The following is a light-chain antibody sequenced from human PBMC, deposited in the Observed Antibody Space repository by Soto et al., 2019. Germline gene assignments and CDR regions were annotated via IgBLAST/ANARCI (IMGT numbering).Light chain of an antibody. CDR3: CSYAGSNTYV. CDR2: EGS. Sequence: QPALTQPASVSGSPGQSITISCTGTSSDVGSYNLVSWYQQHPGKAPKVMIYEGSKRPSGVSNRFSGSKSGNTASLTISGLQAEDEADYYCCSYAGSNTYVFGTGTKVTVL. CDR1: SSDVGSYNL. V-gene: IGLV2-23*01. J-gene: IGLJ1*01.